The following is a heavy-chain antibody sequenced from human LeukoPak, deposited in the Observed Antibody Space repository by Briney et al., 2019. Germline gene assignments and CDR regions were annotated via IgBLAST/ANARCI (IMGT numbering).Heavy chain of an antibody. CDR3: ARGPLKTYYYDSSGSKTEYFQH. CDR2: VNSDGSGT. CDR1: GFTFSSYW. Sequence: GGSLRLSCAASGFTFSSYWMHWVRQAPGKGLVWVSRVNSDGSGTTYADSVKGRFTISRDNAKNTLYLQMNSLRAEDTAVYYCARGPLKTYYYDSSGSKTEYFQHWGQGTLVTVSS. V-gene: IGHV3-74*01. D-gene: IGHD3-22*01. J-gene: IGHJ1*01.